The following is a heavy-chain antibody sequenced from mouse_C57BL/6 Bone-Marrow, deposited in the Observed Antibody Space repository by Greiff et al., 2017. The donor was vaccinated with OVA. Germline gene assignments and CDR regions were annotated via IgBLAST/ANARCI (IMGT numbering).Heavy chain of an antibody. CDR2: ISSGGSYT. D-gene: IGHD1-1*01. J-gene: IGHJ3*01. CDR3: ARGDYGSRHPFAY. Sequence: DVQLVESGGDLVKPGGSLKLSCAASGFTFSSYGMSWVRQTPDKRLEWVATISSGGSYTYYPDSVKGRFTISRDNAKNTLYLQMSSLKSEDTAMYYCARGDYGSRHPFAYWGQGTLVTVSA. V-gene: IGHV5-6*01. CDR1: GFTFSSYG.